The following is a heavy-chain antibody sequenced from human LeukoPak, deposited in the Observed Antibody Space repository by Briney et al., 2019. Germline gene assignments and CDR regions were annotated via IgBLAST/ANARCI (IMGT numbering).Heavy chain of an antibody. CDR2: IYYSGST. V-gene: IGHV4-39*01. J-gene: IGHJ6*03. CDR3: ARHGYSYGLTTIQLWFNYYYYMDV. D-gene: IGHD5-18*01. Sequence: ASETLSLTCTVSGGSISSSSYYWGWIRQPPGKGLEWIGSIYYSGSTYYNPSLKSRVTISVDTSKNQFSLKLSSVTAADTAVYYCARHGYSYGLTTIQLWFNYYYYMDVWGKGTTVTVSS. CDR1: GGSISSSSYY.